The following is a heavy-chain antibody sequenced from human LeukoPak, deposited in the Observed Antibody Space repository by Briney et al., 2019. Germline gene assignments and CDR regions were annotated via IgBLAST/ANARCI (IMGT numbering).Heavy chain of an antibody. D-gene: IGHD4-17*01. CDR1: GYTFTGYY. CDR2: INPNSGGT. J-gene: IGHJ1*01. CDR3: ARVGVRYGDFPN. V-gene: IGHV1-2*06. Sequence: ASVKVSCKASGYTFTGYYMHWVRRAPGPGREWMGRINPNSGGTNYAQKVQGRVTMTRDTSISTAYMELSRLRSDDTAVYYCARVGVRYGDFPNWGQGTLVTVSS.